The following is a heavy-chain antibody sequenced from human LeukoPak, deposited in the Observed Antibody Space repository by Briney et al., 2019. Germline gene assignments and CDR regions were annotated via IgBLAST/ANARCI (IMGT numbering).Heavy chain of an antibody. D-gene: IGHD2-2*02. J-gene: IGHJ3*02. Sequence: KPGGSLRLSCAASGFTFSSYSMNWVRQAPGKGLEWVSFISSRSSYIYYADSVKGRFTISRDNAKNSLYLQMNSLRAEDTAVYYCARLGTYCSSTSCYNHDAFDIWGQGTMVTVSS. CDR1: GFTFSSYS. CDR3: ARLGTYCSSTSCYNHDAFDI. V-gene: IGHV3-21*01. CDR2: ISSRSSYI.